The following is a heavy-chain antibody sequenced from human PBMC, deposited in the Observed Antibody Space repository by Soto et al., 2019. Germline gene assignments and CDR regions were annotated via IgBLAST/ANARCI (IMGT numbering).Heavy chain of an antibody. CDR2: IYYSGST. V-gene: IGHV4-30-4*01. D-gene: IGHD6-6*01. Sequence: QVQLQESGPGLVKPSQTLSLTCTVSGGSISSGDYYWSWIRQPPGKGLEWIGYIYYSGSTYYNPSLKSRVTLSVDTSKNQFSLKLSSVTAADTAVYYCARDQYSSSAYYYYGMDVWGQGTTVTVSS. J-gene: IGHJ6*02. CDR3: ARDQYSSSAYYYYGMDV. CDR1: GGSISSGDYY.